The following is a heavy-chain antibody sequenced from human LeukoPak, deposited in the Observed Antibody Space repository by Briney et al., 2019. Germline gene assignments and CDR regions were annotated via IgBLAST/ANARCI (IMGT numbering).Heavy chain of an antibody. V-gene: IGHV3-30*04. Sequence: GGSLRLSCAASGFTFSSYAMHWVRQAPGKGLECVAVISYDGSNKYYADSVKGRFTISRDNSKNTLYLQMNSLRAEDTAVYYCARDGSVRGVIIPTLDYWGQGTLVTVSS. CDR1: GFTFSSYA. D-gene: IGHD3-10*01. J-gene: IGHJ4*02. CDR2: ISYDGSNK. CDR3: ARDGSVRGVIIPTLDY.